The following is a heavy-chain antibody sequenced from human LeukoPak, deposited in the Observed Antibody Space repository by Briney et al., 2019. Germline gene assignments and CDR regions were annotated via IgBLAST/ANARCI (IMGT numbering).Heavy chain of an antibody. J-gene: IGHJ4*02. CDR1: GYTFTGYY. Sequence: ASVKVSCKASGYTFTGYYMHWVRQAPGQGLEWMGWINPNSGGTNYAQKFQGRVTMTRDTSISTAYMELSRLRSDDTAVYYCARGRYYYGSGSHDYWGQGTLVTVSS. CDR3: ARGRYYYGSGSHDY. CDR2: INPNSGGT. V-gene: IGHV1-2*02. D-gene: IGHD3-10*01.